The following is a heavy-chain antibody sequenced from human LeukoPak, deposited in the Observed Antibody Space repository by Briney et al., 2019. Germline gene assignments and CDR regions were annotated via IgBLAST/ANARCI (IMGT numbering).Heavy chain of an antibody. V-gene: IGHV1-18*04. D-gene: IGHD2-15*01. CDR3: ARDRYCSGGSCYPTHVMDV. J-gene: IGHJ6*02. CDR1: VYTFTRYF. Sequence: SVNVSCKASVYTFTRYFMHWVRQAPGQGVECMGWINPYSSGTNYAQRLQGRVTMTTDTSTSTAYMELRSLRSDDTAVYYCARDRYCSGGSCYPTHVMDVWGQGTTATVSS. CDR2: INPYSSGT.